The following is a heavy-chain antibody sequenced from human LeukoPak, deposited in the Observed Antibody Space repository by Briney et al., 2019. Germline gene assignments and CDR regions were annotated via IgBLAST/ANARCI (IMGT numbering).Heavy chain of an antibody. CDR3: ARAYSSSWYFNWFDP. V-gene: IGHV4-38-2*02. CDR1: GYSISSGYY. D-gene: IGHD6-13*01. Sequence: SETLSLTCTVSGYSISSGYYWGWIRQPPGKGLEWIASIYPSGSTYYNPSLKSRVTISVDTSKNQFSLKLSSVTAADTAVYYCARAYSSSWYFNWFDPWGQGTLVTVSS. J-gene: IGHJ5*02. CDR2: IYPSGST.